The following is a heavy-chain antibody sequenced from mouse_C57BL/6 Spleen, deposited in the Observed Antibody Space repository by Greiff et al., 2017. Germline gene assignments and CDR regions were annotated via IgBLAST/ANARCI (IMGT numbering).Heavy chain of an antibody. Sequence: QVQLQQPGAELVKPGASVKLSCKASGYTFTSYWMHWVKQRPGQGLEWIGMIHPNSGSTNYNEKFKSKATLTVDKSSSTAYMQLSSLTSDDSAVYYCARVPLDYDPTLYYFDYWGQGTTLTVSS. CDR2: IHPNSGST. CDR3: ARVPLDYDPTLYYFDY. CDR1: GYTFTSYW. J-gene: IGHJ2*01. D-gene: IGHD2-4*01. V-gene: IGHV1-64*01.